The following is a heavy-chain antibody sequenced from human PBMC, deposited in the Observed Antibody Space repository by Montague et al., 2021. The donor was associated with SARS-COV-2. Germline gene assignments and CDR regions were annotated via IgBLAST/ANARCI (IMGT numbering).Heavy chain of an antibody. CDR2: INHSGST. J-gene: IGHJ6*02. CDR1: GGSFSGYY. D-gene: IGHD4-17*01. Sequence: SETLSLTCAVYGGSFSGYYWSWIRQPPGKGLEWIGEINHSGSTNYNPSLKSRVTMSVDTSKNQFSLKLSSVTAADTAVYYCARGGTVTTFYYYYYVMDVWGQGTTVTVSS. V-gene: IGHV4-34*01. CDR3: ARGGTVTTFYYYYYVMDV.